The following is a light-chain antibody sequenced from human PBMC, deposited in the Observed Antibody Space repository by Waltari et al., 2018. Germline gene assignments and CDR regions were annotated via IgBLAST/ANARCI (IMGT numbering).Light chain of an antibody. J-gene: IGLJ3*02. CDR1: RPQLGSNP. Sequence: SVLNPPPPASGTPGPRVTISCSGSRPQLGSNPVNWYQQLPGTAPKPLIYNNDQRPSGVPDRFSGSKSGTSASLAISGLQSEDEADYYCAAWDDSLNGWVFGGGTKLTVL. CDR2: NND. CDR3: AAWDDSLNGWV. V-gene: IGLV1-44*01.